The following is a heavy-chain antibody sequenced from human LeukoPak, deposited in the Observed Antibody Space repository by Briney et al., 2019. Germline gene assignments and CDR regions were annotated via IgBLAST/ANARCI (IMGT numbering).Heavy chain of an antibody. Sequence: GGSLRLSCAASGFTFSSYGMHWVRQAPGKGLEWVAVIWYDGSNKYYADSVKGRFTISRDNSKNTLYLQMNSLRAEDTAVYYCARGAATPYYYYGMDVWGQGTTVTVSS. CDR3: ARGAATPYYYYGMDV. CDR2: IWYDGSNK. D-gene: IGHD2-15*01. V-gene: IGHV3-33*01. CDR1: GFTFSSYG. J-gene: IGHJ6*02.